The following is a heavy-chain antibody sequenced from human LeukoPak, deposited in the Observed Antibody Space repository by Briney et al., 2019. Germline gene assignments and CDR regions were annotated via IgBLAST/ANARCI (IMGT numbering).Heavy chain of an antibody. V-gene: IGHV1-2*02. CDR1: GYSFTAFY. J-gene: IGHJ4*02. CDR3: ARDGEYGTGSYYRGCFDH. Sequence: ASVKVSCKASGYSFTAFYIHWVRQAPGQGLEWMGWIHPRSGETNYAYKFRGRVTMTRDTSISTTYMDLGSLGSDDTAVYYCARDGEYGTGSYYRGCFDHWGQGTLVTVSS. D-gene: IGHD3-10*01. CDR2: IHPRSGET.